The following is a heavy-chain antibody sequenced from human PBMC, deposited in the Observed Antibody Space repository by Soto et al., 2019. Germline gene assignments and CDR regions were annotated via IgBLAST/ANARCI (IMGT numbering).Heavy chain of an antibody. CDR3: TRPSYSSGCFYLDY. J-gene: IGHJ4*02. CDR2: INPNSGGT. Sequence: ASVKVSCKAYGYTFTGYYMHWERQAPGQGLEWMGWINPNSGGTNYAQKFQGRVTMTRDTSISTAYMELSRLRSDDTAVYYCTRPSYSSGCFYLDYWGQGTLVTVPS. V-gene: IGHV1-2*02. CDR1: GYTFTGYY. D-gene: IGHD6-19*01.